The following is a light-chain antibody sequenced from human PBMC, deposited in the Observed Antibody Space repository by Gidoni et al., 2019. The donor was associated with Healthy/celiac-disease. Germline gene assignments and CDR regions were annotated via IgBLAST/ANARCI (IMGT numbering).Light chain of an antibody. CDR1: QSISSY. CDR2: AAS. CDR3: QQSYSTPRT. J-gene: IGKJ3*01. Sequence: DIQMTQSPSSLSASVGDRVTITCRASQSISSYLNWSQQKPGKAPKLLIDAASSLQSGVPSRFSGSGSGTDFTLTISSLQPEDFATYYCQQSYSTPRTFGPGTKVEIK. V-gene: IGKV1-39*01.